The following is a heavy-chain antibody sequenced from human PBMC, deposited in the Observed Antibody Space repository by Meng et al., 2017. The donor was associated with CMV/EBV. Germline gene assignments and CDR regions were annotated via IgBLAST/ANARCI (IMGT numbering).Heavy chain of an antibody. D-gene: IGHD3-10*01. CDR3: ARVFVRGVIKNNWFDP. CDR2: ISYDGSNK. CDR1: GFTFSSYA. V-gene: IGHV3-30-3*01. Sequence: GFTFSSYAMPWVRQAPGKGLEWVAVISYDGSNKYYADSVKGRFTISRDNSKNTLYLQMNSLRAEDTAVYYCARVFVRGVIKNNWFDPWGQGTLVTVSS. J-gene: IGHJ5*02.